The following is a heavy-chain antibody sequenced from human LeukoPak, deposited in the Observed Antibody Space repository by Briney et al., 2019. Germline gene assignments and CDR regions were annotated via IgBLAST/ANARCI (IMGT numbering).Heavy chain of an antibody. V-gene: IGHV4-34*01. CDR3: ARGPRRGYSYGPSRY. CDR2: INHSGST. D-gene: IGHD5-18*01. CDR1: GGSFSGFY. Sequence: PSETLSLTCAVYGGSFSGFYWTWIRQPPGKGLEWIGEINHSGSTNYNPSLKSRVTISVDTSKNQFSLKLSSVTAADTAVYYCARGPRRGYSYGPSRYWGQGTLVTVSS. J-gene: IGHJ4*02.